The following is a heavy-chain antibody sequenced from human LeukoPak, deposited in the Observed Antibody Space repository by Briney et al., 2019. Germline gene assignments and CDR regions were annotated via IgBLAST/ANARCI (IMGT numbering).Heavy chain of an antibody. Sequence: SETLSLTCAVYGGSFSGYYWSWVRQPPGKGLEWVGEINHSGSTNYNPSLKSRVNISVDTHKNQFSLKLSSVTAADTVVYYCAGGRARGYSYGRLYFDYWGQRTLVTVSS. CDR2: INHSGST. CDR3: AGGRARGYSYGRLYFDY. J-gene: IGHJ4*02. CDR1: GGSFSGYY. D-gene: IGHD5-18*01. V-gene: IGHV4-34*01.